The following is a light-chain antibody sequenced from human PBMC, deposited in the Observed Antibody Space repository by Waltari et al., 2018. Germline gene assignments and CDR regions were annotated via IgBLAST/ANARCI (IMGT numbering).Light chain of an antibody. CDR1: SSDVGDY. CDR2: EVT. Sequence: QSALTQPPSASGSPGQSVAISCTGTSSDVGDYVSWYQPHPGKAPKLMISEVTKRPSGVPDRFSGSKSGSTASLTVSGLQAEDEADYYCSSYAGNNNLVFGGGTKLTVL. V-gene: IGLV2-8*01. CDR3: SSYAGNNNLV. J-gene: IGLJ2*01.